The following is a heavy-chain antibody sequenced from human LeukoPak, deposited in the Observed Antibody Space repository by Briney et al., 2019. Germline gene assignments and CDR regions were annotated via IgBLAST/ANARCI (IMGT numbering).Heavy chain of an antibody. D-gene: IGHD1-26*01. Sequence: PSETLSLTCTVSGGSISSSSYYWGWIRQPPGKGLEWIGSIYHSGSTYYNPSLKSRVTISVDTSKNQFSLKLSSVTAADTAVYYCAREDSGSRGRWFDPWGQGTLVTVSS. V-gene: IGHV4-39*07. CDR3: AREDSGSRGRWFDP. CDR1: GGSISSSSYY. CDR2: IYHSGST. J-gene: IGHJ5*02.